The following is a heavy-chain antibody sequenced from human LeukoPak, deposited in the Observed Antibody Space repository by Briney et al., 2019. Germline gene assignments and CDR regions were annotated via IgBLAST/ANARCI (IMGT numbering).Heavy chain of an antibody. V-gene: IGHV4-59*12. D-gene: IGHD3-9*01. CDR2: IHYSGST. CDR1: GGSITNYY. J-gene: IGHJ3*02. CDR3: ARVKRGGYFDWFWELTAFDI. Sequence: SETLSLTCTVSGGSITNYYWSWIRQPPGKGLEWIGYIHYSGSTKYKSSLKSRVTISVDKSKNQFSLKLSSVTAADTAVYYCARVKRGGYFDWFWELTAFDIWGQGTMVTVSS.